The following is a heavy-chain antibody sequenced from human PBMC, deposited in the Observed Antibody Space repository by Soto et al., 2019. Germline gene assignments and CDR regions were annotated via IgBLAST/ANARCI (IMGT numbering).Heavy chain of an antibody. V-gene: IGHV3-9*01. CDR1: GFTFDDYA. J-gene: IGHJ6*02. CDR2: ISWNSGSI. CDR3: AKDMGRSGYDYYYYGMDV. D-gene: IGHD5-12*01. Sequence: HPGGSLRLSCAASGFTFDDYAMHWVRQAPGKGLEWVSGISWNSGSIGYADSVKGRFTISRDNAKNSLYLQMNSLRAEDTALYYCAKDMGRSGYDYYYYGMDVWGQGATVTVSS.